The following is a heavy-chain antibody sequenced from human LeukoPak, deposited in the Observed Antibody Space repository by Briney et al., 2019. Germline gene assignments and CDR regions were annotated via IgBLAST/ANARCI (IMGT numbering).Heavy chain of an antibody. CDR2: MNPNSGNT. CDR3: ARESRTYDSSGYYFDY. J-gene: IGHJ4*02. Sequence: ASVKVSCKASGYTFTGYYIHWVRQAPGQGLEWMGWMNPNSGNTGYAQKFQGRVTMTRNTSISTAYMELSSLRSEDTAVYYCARESRTYDSSGYYFDYWGQGTLVTVSS. CDR1: GYTFTGYY. D-gene: IGHD3-22*01. V-gene: IGHV1-8*02.